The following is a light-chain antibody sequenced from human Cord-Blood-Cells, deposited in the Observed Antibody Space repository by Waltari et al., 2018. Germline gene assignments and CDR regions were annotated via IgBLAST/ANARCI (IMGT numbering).Light chain of an antibody. V-gene: IGLV5-45*02. CDR2: YKSDSDK. J-gene: IGLJ3*02. CDR3: MIWHSSAWV. CDR1: SAINVGTYR. Sequence: LTCTLRSAINVGTYRIYWYQQKPGSPPQSLLRYKSDSDKQQGSGVPSRFSGSKDASANAGILLISGLQSEDEADYYCMIWHSSAWVFGGGTKLTVL.